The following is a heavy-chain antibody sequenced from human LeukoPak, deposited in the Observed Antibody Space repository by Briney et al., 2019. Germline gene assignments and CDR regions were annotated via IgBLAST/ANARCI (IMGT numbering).Heavy chain of an antibody. J-gene: IGHJ4*02. V-gene: IGHV3-11*01. D-gene: IGHD3-3*01. CDR1: GFTFSDYY. Sequence: GGSLRLSCEASGFTFSDYYMSWIRQAPREGLGWVSYISSSGSTIYYADSVKGRFTISRDNAKNSLYLQMNGLRAEDTAVYYCARCIYDFWSGYQPPDYWGQGTLVTVSS. CDR3: ARCIYDFWSGYQPPDY. CDR2: ISSSGSTI.